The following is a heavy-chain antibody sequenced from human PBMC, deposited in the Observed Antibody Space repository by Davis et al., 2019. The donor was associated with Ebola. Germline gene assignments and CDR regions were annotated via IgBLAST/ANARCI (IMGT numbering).Heavy chain of an antibody. CDR2: IRSKAYGGTT. J-gene: IGHJ5*02. Sequence: GGSLRLSCTASGFTFGDYAMRWVRQAPGKGLEWVGFIRSKAYGGTTEYAASVKGRFTISRDDSKSIAYLQMNSLKTEDTAVYYCTRVVYAYWFDPWGQGTLVTVSS. D-gene: IGHD2-8*01. V-gene: IGHV3-49*04. CDR1: GFTFGDYA. CDR3: TRVVYAYWFDP.